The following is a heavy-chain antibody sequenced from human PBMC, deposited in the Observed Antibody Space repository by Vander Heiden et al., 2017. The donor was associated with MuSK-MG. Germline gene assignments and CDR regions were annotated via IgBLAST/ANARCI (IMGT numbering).Heavy chain of an antibody. Sequence: QVQLVESGGGLVKPGGSLRLSCAASGFTFRDYYMSWIRQAPEKGLELVSYISSSCSAVYYADSVKGRFTISRDNAKNSLYLQMNSLTAEDTAVYYCARVAVIAAAGTVDYWGQGTLVTVSS. CDR3: ARVAVIAAAGTVDY. J-gene: IGHJ4*02. V-gene: IGHV3-11*01. D-gene: IGHD6-13*01. CDR1: GFTFRDYY. CDR2: ISSSCSAV.